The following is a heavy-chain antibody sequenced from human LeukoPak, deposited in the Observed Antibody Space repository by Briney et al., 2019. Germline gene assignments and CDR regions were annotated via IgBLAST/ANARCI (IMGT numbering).Heavy chain of an antibody. D-gene: IGHD3-10*01. CDR3: AKGRYYINDVAYPEFDY. J-gene: IGHJ4*02. CDR1: GLTFSHYG. CDR2: ISYDGNAK. V-gene: IGHV3-30*18. Sequence: GGSLRLSCAASGLTFSHYGMHWVRQAPGKGLEWVAAISYDGNAKYYVDSVKGRFAISRDNARNTLYLQMSSLTGDDTAVYYCAKGRYYINDVAYPEFDYWGQGTLVTVSS.